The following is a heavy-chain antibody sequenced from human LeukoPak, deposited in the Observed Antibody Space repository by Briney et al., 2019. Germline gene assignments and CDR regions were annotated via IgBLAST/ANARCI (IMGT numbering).Heavy chain of an antibody. CDR1: RYSFTGYY. D-gene: IGHD2-2*01. V-gene: IGHV1-69*13. CDR2: IIPIFGTA. CDR3: AREGEVVPAATMGY. Sequence: ASVKVSCKASRYSFTGYYIHWVRQAPGQGLEWMGGIIPIFGTANCAQKFQGRVTITADESTSTAYMELSSLRSEDTAVYYCAREGEVVPAATMGYWGQGTLVTVSS. J-gene: IGHJ4*02.